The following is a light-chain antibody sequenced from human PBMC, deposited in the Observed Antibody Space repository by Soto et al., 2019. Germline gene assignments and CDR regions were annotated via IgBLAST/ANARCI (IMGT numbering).Light chain of an antibody. Sequence: SVLTQPPSVSAAPGQKVTISCSGSNSNIGNNYVSWYQQLPGTAPKLLIYDNNKRPSGIPDRFSGSESGTSATLGITGLQTGDEADYYCGTWDSSLGAVVFGGGTKVTVL. CDR1: NSNIGNNY. V-gene: IGLV1-51*01. J-gene: IGLJ2*01. CDR2: DNN. CDR3: GTWDSSLGAVV.